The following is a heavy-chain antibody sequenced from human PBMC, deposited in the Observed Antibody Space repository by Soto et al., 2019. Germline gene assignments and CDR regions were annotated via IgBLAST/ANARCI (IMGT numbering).Heavy chain of an antibody. V-gene: IGHV3-23*01. CDR1: GFAFSNYA. J-gene: IGHJ4*02. Sequence: GGSLRLSCAASGFAFSNYALSWVRQAPGKGLEWVSIISASGGSTFYADSVKGRCTISRDNSKNTLYLQMNNLRAEDTAVYYCAKHFDSGCPDYWGQGTLVTVSS. CDR2: ISASGGST. D-gene: IGHD6-19*01. CDR3: AKHFDSGCPDY.